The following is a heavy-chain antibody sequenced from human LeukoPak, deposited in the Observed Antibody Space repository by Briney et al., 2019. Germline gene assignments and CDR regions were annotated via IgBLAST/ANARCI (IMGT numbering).Heavy chain of an antibody. J-gene: IGHJ4*02. CDR3: ARGLRITMVRGVIDFDY. D-gene: IGHD3-10*01. V-gene: IGHV4-34*01. CDR1: GGSFSGYY. CDR2: INRSGST. Sequence: PSETLSLTCAVYGGSFSGYYWSWIRQPPGKGLEWIGEINRSGSTNYNPSLKSRVTISVDTSKNQFSLKLSSVTAADTAVYYCARGLRITMVRGVIDFDYWGQGTLVTVSS.